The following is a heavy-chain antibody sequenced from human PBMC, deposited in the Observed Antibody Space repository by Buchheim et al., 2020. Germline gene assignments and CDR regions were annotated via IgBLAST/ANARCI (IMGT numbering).Heavy chain of an antibody. CDR2: IYYSGST. D-gene: IGHD6-13*01. V-gene: IGHV4-59*01. J-gene: IGHJ6*02. CDR1: GGSISSYY. Sequence: QVQLQKSGPGLVKPSETLSLTCTVSGGSISSYYWSWIRQPPGKGLEWIGYIYYSGSTNYNPSLKSRVTISVDTSKNQFSLKLSSVTAADTAVYYCARINRKEGQQPTYYYYGMDVWGQGTT. CDR3: ARINRKEGQQPTYYYYGMDV.